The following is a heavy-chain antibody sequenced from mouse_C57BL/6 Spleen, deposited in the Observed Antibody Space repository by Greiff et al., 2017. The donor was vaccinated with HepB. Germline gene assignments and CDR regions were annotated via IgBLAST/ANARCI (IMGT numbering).Heavy chain of an antibody. CDR1: GFTFTDYY. V-gene: IGHV7-3*01. Sequence: EVKLMESGGGLVQPGGSLSLSCAASGFTFTDYYMSWVRQPPGKALEWLGFIRNKANGYTTEYSASVKGRFTISRDNSQSILYLQMNALRAEDSATYYCARRGGTWYFDVWGTGTTVTVSS. CDR2: IRNKANGYTT. D-gene: IGHD4-1*01. CDR3: ARRGGTWYFDV. J-gene: IGHJ1*03.